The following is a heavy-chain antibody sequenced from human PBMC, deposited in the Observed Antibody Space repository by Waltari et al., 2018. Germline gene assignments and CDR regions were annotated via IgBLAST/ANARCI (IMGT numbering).Heavy chain of an antibody. V-gene: IGHV3-21*01. J-gene: IGHJ4*02. Sequence: EVQLVESGGGLVKPGGSLRLSCAASGFTFSSYSMNWVRQAPGKGLEWVSSSSSSSSYIYYADSVKGRFTISRDNSKNTLYLQMNSLRAEDTAVYYCARGAVPAAMLGGLSYWGQGTLVTVSS. CDR1: GFTFSSYS. CDR2: SSSSSSYI. CDR3: ARGAVPAAMLGGLSY. D-gene: IGHD2-2*01.